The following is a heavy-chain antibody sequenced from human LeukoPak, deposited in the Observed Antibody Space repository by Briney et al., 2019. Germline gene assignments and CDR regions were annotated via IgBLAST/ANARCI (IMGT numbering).Heavy chain of an antibody. J-gene: IGHJ5*02. CDR1: GYTFSGYY. CDR2: INPNSGGT. D-gene: IGHD3/OR15-3a*01. CDR3: ARGKIGVQIFGLVIRYNWFDP. Sequence: ASVKVSCKASGYTFSGYYMHWVRRAPGQGLEWMGWINPNSGGTNYAQKFQGRVTMTRDTSISTAYMELSRLRSDDTAVYYCARGKIGVQIFGLVIRYNWFDPWGQGTPVTVSS. V-gene: IGHV1-2*02.